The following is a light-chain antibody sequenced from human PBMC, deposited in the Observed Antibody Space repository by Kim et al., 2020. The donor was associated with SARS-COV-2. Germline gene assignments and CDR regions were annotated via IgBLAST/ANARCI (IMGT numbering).Light chain of an antibody. CDR1: TIGSKS. CDR3: QVWDSSSDHRV. Sequence: ARGKTARSTCGGNTIGSKSVHWYQQKPGQAPVLVIYYDSDRPSGIPERFSGSNSGNTATLTISRVEAGDEADYYCQVWDSSSDHRVFGTGTKVTVL. CDR2: YDS. J-gene: IGLJ1*01. V-gene: IGLV3-21*04.